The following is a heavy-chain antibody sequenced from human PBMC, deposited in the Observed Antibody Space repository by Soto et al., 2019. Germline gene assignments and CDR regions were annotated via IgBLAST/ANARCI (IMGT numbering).Heavy chain of an antibody. CDR3: ARGGRRLVRGVPDYFDY. J-gene: IGHJ4*02. Sequence: SETLSLTCAVYGGSFSGYYWSWIRQPPGKGLEWIGEINHSGSTNYNPSLKSRVTISVDTSKNQFSLKLSSVTAADTAVYYCARGGRRLVRGVPDYFDYWGQGTLVTVSS. CDR2: INHSGST. D-gene: IGHD3-10*01. CDR1: GGSFSGYY. V-gene: IGHV4-34*01.